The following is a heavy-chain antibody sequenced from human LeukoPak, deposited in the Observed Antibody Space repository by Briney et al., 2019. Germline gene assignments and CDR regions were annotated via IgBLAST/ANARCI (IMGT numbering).Heavy chain of an antibody. CDR1: SGSISNYY. CDR3: ARDAAGEGRLVITWFDP. V-gene: IGHV4-4*07. D-gene: IGHD3-9*01. CDR2: IYLSGST. Sequence: SETLSLTCTVSSGSISNYYWNWIRQPAGKGLEWIGRIYLSGSTNYHPSLKSRVTMSLDTSKNQFSLKLSSVTAADTAVYFCARDAAGEGRLVITWFDPWGQGTLVTVSS. J-gene: IGHJ5*02.